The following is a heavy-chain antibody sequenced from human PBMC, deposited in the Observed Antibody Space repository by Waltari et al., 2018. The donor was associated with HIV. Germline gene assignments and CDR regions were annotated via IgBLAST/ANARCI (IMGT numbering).Heavy chain of an antibody. CDR3: ARDHSRGWVY. Sequence: EVQLVESGGGLVQPGGSLRLSCAASGFTFSSYSMTWVRQAPGKGLEWVSYISSSSSTIYYADSVKGRFTISRDNAKNSLYLQMNSLRAEDTAVYYCARDHSRGWVYWGQGTLVTVSS. V-gene: IGHV3-48*04. CDR1: GFTFSSYS. J-gene: IGHJ4*02. CDR2: ISSSSSTI. D-gene: IGHD6-19*01.